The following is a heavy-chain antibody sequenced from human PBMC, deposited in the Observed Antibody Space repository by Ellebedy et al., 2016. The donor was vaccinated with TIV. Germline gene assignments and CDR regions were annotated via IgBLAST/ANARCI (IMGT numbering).Heavy chain of an antibody. Sequence: GESLKISCAASGFTVSSNYMNWVRQAPGKGLEWVSVIYSGADGGDTYYADSVKGRFTISRDNSKNTLYLQMNSLTVEETAMYYCTRSSSPGTTDYWGQGTLVTVSS. CDR1: GFTVSSNY. CDR2: IYSGADGGDT. J-gene: IGHJ4*02. D-gene: IGHD1-7*01. CDR3: TRSSSPGTTDY. V-gene: IGHV3-53*01.